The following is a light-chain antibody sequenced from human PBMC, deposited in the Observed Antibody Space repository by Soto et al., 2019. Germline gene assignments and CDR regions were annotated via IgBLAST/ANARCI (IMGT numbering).Light chain of an antibody. CDR2: DAS. CDR1: QHISDY. J-gene: IGKJ2*01. Sequence: DTQLTQSPSSLSASVGDRVTITCQASQHISDYLNWYQQKPGQAPKLLIYDASKLETGVPSRFSGSGSGTDFTFTISSLQPEDTATYYCQQYDYRPYTFGQGTKLEIK. CDR3: QQYDYRPYT. V-gene: IGKV1-33*01.